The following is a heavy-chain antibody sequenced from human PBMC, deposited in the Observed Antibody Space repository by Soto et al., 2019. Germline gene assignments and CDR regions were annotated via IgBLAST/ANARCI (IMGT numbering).Heavy chain of an antibody. J-gene: IGHJ4*02. V-gene: IGHV3-7*01. CDR2: IKQDGSEK. CDR1: GFTFSSYW. CDR3: ARDLVVVAATGNWYYFDY. Sequence: GGSLRLSCAASGFTFSSYWMSWVRQAPGKGLEWVANIKQDGSEKYYVDSVKGRFTISRDNAKNSLYLQVNSLRAEDTAVYYCARDLVVVAATGNWYYFDYWGQGTMVTAPQ. D-gene: IGHD2-15*01.